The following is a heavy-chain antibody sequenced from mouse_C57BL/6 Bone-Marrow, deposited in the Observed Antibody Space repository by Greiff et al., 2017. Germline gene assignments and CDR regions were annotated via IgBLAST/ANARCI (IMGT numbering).Heavy chain of an antibody. V-gene: IGHV1-64*01. CDR3: ARSYDYDDYTMDY. J-gene: IGHJ4*01. CDR1: GYTFTNYW. Sequence: QVHVKQSGAELVKPGASVKLSCKASGYTFTNYWMHWVKQRPGQGLEWIGMMHPNGGSPDYNEKFKSEATLSVDTSSSTAYMELSSLTSEDSAVYYCARSYDYDDYTMDYWGQGTSVTVSS. D-gene: IGHD2-4*01. CDR2: MHPNGGSP.